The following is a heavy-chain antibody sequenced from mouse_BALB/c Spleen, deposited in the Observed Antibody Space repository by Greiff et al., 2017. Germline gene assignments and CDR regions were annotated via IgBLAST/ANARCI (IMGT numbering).Heavy chain of an antibody. CDR2: ISDGGSYT. CDR1: GFTFSDYY. Sequence: EVQGVESGGGLVKPGGSLKLSCAASGFTFSDYYMYWVRQTPEKRLEWVATISDGGSYTYYPDSVKGRFTISRDNAKNNLYLQMSSLKSEDTAMYYCARGTRLTWFAYWGQGTLVTVSA. J-gene: IGHJ3*01. CDR3: ARGTRLTWFAY. V-gene: IGHV5-4*02.